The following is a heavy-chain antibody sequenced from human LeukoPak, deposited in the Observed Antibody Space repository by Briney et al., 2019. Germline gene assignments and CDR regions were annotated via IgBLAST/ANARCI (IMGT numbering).Heavy chain of an antibody. V-gene: IGHV3-23*01. CDR2: ISGPGGTT. CDR1: GFTFSTHA. CDR3: ARMAGGWY. D-gene: IGHD2-8*01. J-gene: IGHJ4*02. Sequence: GGSLRLSCVVSGFTFSTHAMTWVRQAPGKGLERVSDISGPGGTTYYAASVKGRFTISRDNSKNTLFLQMNSLRAEDTAVYYCARMAGGWYWGQGTLVTVSS.